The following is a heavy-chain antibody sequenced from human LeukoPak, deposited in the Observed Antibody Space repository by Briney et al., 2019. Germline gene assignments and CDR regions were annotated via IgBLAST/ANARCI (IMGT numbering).Heavy chain of an antibody. CDR2: IYYTGST. V-gene: IGHV4-61*01. J-gene: IGHJ4*02. CDR3: VRGQIAIAGISDY. CDR1: GGSISSSSYY. D-gene: IGHD6-19*01. Sequence: PSETLSLTCTVSGGSISSSSYYWTWIRQPPGKGLEWIGYIYYTGSTNYNPTLKSRVTISVDTSKNQFSLELRSVTAADTAVYYCVRGQIAIAGISDYWGQGTLVTVSS.